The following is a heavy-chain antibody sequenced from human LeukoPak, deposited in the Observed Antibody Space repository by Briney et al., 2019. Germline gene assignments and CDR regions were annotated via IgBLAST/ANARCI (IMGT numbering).Heavy chain of an antibody. CDR3: ARDTALSDFDY. CDR2: ISSSGHYM. CDR1: GFTFSSYA. V-gene: IGHV3-21*01. Sequence: PGGSLRLSCAASGFTFSSYAMSWVRQAPGKGLQWVSSISSSGHYMYYADSVKGRFTISRDNAKNSLYLHMNSLRAEDTAVYYCARDTALSDFDYWGQGTLVTVSS. J-gene: IGHJ4*02. D-gene: IGHD4-17*01.